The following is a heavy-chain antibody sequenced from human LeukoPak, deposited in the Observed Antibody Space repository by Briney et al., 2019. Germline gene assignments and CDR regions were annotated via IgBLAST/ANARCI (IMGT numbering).Heavy chain of an antibody. CDR1: GFTFSSYA. Sequence: GRSLRLSCAASGFTFSSYAMHWVRQAPGKGLEWVAVISYDGSNKYYADSVKGRFTISRDNAKNSLCLQMNSLRAEDTAVYYCARVIGAEWELGGFGYYGMDVWGQGTTVTVSS. J-gene: IGHJ6*02. CDR2: ISYDGSNK. CDR3: ARVIGAEWELGGFGYYGMDV. V-gene: IGHV3-30*04. D-gene: IGHD1-26*01.